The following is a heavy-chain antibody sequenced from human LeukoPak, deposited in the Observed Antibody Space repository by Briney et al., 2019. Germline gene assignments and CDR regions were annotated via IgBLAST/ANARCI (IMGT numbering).Heavy chain of an antibody. D-gene: IGHD6-13*01. CDR1: GFTLSNYW. CDR3: VRDNPRQQAFAY. CDR2: ISQDGSGK. J-gene: IGHJ4*02. Sequence: GGSLRLSCGASGFTLSNYWMSWVRQAPGKGLEWVINISQDGSGKNYADSVEGRFTISRDNAKNSLYLQMNSLRAEDTAVYYCVRDNPRQQAFAYWGQGTLVTVSS. V-gene: IGHV3-7*03.